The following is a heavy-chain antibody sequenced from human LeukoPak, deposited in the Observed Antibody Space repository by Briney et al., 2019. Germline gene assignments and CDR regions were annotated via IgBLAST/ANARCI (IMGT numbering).Heavy chain of an antibody. CDR3: ARDGVRALHV. CDR1: GFTFSSYE. V-gene: IGHV3-48*03. D-gene: IGHD3-3*01. J-gene: IGHJ6*04. Sequence: GGSLRLSCAASGFTFSSYEMNWVRQAPGKGLEWVSYISSSGSTIYYADSVKGRFTISRDNAKNSLYLQMNSLRAEDTAVYYCARDGVRALHVWGKGTTVTISS. CDR2: ISSSGSTI.